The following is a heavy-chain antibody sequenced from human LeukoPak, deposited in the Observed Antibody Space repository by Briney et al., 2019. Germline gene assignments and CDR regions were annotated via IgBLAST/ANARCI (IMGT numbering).Heavy chain of an antibody. V-gene: IGHV4-61*02. Sequence: PSQTLSLTCTVSGGSISSGSYYWSWIRQPAGKGLEWIGRIYTSGSTNYNPSLKSRVTISVDRSKNQFSLKLSSVTAADTAVYYCARTQLWPWYFDLWGRGTLVTVSS. CDR3: ARTQLWPWYFDL. CDR2: IYTSGST. D-gene: IGHD5-18*01. CDR1: GGSISSGSYY. J-gene: IGHJ2*01.